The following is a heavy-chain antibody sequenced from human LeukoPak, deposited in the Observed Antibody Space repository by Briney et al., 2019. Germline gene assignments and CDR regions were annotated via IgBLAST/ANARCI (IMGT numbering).Heavy chain of an antibody. D-gene: IGHD3-16*02. J-gene: IGHJ3*02. CDR3: ARDVQPLGESSWGAGAFDI. Sequence: SQTLSLTCTVSGGSISSGDYYWSWIRQPPGKGLEWIGYIYYSGSTYYNPSLKSRVTISVDTSKNQFSLKLSSVTAADTAVYYCARDVQPLGESSWGAGAFDIWGQGTMVTVSS. CDR1: GGSISSGDYY. V-gene: IGHV4-30-4*08. CDR2: IYYSGST.